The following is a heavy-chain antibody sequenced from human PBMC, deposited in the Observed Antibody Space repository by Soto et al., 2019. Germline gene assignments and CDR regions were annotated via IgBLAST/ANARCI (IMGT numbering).Heavy chain of an antibody. Sequence: RGESLKISCKGSGYTFTTYWIGWVRQMPGKGLEWMGIIYPGDSDTTYSPSFQGQVTISADKSISTAYLQWSSLKASDTAMYYCARLWRLSRDAYNSYDYWGQGTLVTVSS. CDR3: ARLWRLSRDAYNSYDY. CDR1: GYTFTTYW. J-gene: IGHJ4*02. CDR2: IYPGDSDT. V-gene: IGHV5-51*01. D-gene: IGHD2-2*01.